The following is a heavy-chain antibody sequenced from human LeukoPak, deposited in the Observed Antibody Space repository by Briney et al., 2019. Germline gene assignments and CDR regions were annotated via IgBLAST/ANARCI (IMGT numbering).Heavy chain of an antibody. J-gene: IGHJ4*02. CDR2: IYTIGNT. CDR1: GGSISNYY. Sequence: SETLSLTCTVSGGSISNYYWSWIRQPAGKGLEWIGRIYTIGNTNYNPSLKSRVTVSLDTSKNQFSLKLSSVTAADTAVYYCARDTEVGGTVALGFDYWAREPWSPSPQ. D-gene: IGHD1-26*01. V-gene: IGHV4-4*07. CDR3: ARDTEVGGTVALGFDY.